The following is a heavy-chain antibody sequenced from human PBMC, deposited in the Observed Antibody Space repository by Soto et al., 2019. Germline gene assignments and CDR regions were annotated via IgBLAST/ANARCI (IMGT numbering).Heavy chain of an antibody. Sequence: EVQLVESGGGLVQPGGSLRLSCAASGFTFSSYWMHWVRQAPGKGLVWVSRINSDGSSTSYADSVKGRFTISRDNAKNTLYLQMNSLRAEDTAVYYCASGITVTTWGFDDWGQGTLVTVSS. CDR2: INSDGSST. J-gene: IGHJ4*02. CDR3: ASGITVTTWGFDD. V-gene: IGHV3-74*01. D-gene: IGHD4-17*01. CDR1: GFTFSSYW.